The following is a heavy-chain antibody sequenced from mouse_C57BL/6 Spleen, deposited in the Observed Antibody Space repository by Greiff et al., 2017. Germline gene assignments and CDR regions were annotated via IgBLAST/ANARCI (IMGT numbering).Heavy chain of an antibody. CDR3: ARYGDYYGGSLDY. CDR1: GYTFTSYW. D-gene: IGHD1-1*01. V-gene: IGHV1-52*01. CDR2: IDPSDSET. J-gene: IGHJ2*01. Sequence: VQLQQPGAELVRPGSSVKLSCKASGYTFTSYWMHWVKQRPIQGLEWIGNIDPSDSETHYNQKFKDKATLTVDKSSSTAYMQLSSLTSEDSAVYYCARYGDYYGGSLDYWGQGTTLTVSS.